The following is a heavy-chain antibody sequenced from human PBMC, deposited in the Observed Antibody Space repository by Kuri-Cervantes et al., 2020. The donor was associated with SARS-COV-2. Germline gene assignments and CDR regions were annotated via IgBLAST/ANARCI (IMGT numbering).Heavy chain of an antibody. V-gene: IGHV3-21*01. D-gene: IGHD3-3*01. CDR3: AGTYDFWSGYSDFDY. J-gene: IGHJ4*02. CDR2: MRSTNSYI. Sequence: LEWVSLMRSTNSYIKYAASVKGRLTISSDNARRSLCLQMNGLRAEDTSVFHCAGTYDFWSGYSDFDYWGQGTLVTVSS.